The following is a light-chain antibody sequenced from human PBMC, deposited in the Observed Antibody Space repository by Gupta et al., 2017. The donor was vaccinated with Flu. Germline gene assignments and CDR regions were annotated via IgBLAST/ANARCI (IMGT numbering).Light chain of an antibody. V-gene: IGKV3-15*01. CDR1: QDISTN. Sequence: EVVVTQSPATLSVSAGERATLTCKASQDISTNLAWYQQKPGQTPRLLIYDASTWATGVPARFSGSGSGTEFTLTISSLQSEDIAVYYCQQYNHWLWTFGQGTKVEFK. CDR3: QQYNHWLWT. J-gene: IGKJ1*01. CDR2: DAS.